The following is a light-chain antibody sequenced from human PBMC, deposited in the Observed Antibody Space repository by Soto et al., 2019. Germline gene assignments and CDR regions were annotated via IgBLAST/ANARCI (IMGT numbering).Light chain of an antibody. CDR2: LGS. CDR1: QSLLHSNGYNY. V-gene: IGKV2-28*01. CDR3: MQAVQTPRT. J-gene: IGKJ5*01. Sequence: DLVVTQSPLSLPVTPGEPASISCRSSQSLLHSNGYNYLDWYLQKPGQSPQLLIYLGSNRASGVPDRGSGSGSGTDVTLKISRVEAEDVGVYYCMQAVQTPRTFGQGTRLEIK.